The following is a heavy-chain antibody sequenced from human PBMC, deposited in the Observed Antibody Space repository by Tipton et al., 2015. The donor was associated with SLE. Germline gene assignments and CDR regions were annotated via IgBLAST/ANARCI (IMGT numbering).Heavy chain of an antibody. Sequence: TLSLTCSLSTGSMKSFFWTWIRQSPEKGLEWIGEISDSGSPKYNPSFLSRATMSADSSKKNFSLKVNFVTAADTAVYYCARDAGPRDYFDFWGQGTLVTVSS. CDR3: ARDAGPRDYFDF. CDR2: ISDSGSP. CDR1: TGSMKSFF. V-gene: IGHV4-59*12. J-gene: IGHJ4*02.